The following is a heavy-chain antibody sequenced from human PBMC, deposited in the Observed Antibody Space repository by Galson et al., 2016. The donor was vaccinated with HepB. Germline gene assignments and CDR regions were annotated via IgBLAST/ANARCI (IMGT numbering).Heavy chain of an antibody. CDR1: GYTFSNYA. CDR3: TRGYYGGSYGFDI. CDR2: INPDSGGT. J-gene: IGHJ3*02. V-gene: IGHV1-2*07. Sequence: SVKVSCKASGYTFSNYAITWVRQAPGQGLEWLGWINPDSGGTYYADKFQGRVTMTRDKSIRTVYMELSRLRSDDTAVYYCTRGYYGGSYGFDICGQGTMVTVSS. D-gene: IGHD1-26*01.